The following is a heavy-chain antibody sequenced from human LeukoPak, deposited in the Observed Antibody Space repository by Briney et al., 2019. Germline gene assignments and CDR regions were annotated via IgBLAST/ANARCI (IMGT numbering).Heavy chain of an antibody. D-gene: IGHD3-10*01. CDR1: GFTFSSYA. Sequence: PGRSLRLSCAASGFTFSSYAMHWVRQAPGKGLEWMAVISYDGSNKYYADSVKGRFTISRDNSKNTLYLQLNSLRAEDTAVYYCARGDYYGSGSHYYGMDVWGQGTTVTVSS. V-gene: IGHV3-30-3*01. CDR2: ISYDGSNK. J-gene: IGHJ6*02. CDR3: ARGDYYGSGSHYYGMDV.